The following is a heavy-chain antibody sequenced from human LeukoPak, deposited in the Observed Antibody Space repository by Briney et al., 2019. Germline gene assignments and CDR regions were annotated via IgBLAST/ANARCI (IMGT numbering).Heavy chain of an antibody. CDR2: IIPIFGTA. V-gene: IGHV1-69*05. CDR3: ASTAWTPPYYMDV. Sequence: SVKVSCKASGGTFSSYAISWVRQAPGQGLEWMGRIIPIFGTANYAQKFQGRVTMTRDTSTSTVYMELSSLRSEDTAVYYCASTAWTPPYYMDVWGKGTTVTVSS. CDR1: GGTFSSYA. D-gene: IGHD1-1*01. J-gene: IGHJ6*03.